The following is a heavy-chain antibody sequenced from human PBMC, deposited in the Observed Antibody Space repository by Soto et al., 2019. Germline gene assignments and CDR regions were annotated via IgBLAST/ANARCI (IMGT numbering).Heavy chain of an antibody. Sequence: SETLSLTCTVSGGSISSYYWSWIRQPPGKGLEWIGYIYYSGSTNYNPSLKSRVTISVDTSKDQFSLKLSSVTAADTAVYYCARHCSNGQTAPDNGCDPWGQGTMVTVS. J-gene: IGHJ5*02. D-gene: IGHD5-18*01. CDR1: GGSISSYY. CDR3: ARHCSNGQTAPDNGCDP. CDR2: IYYSGST. V-gene: IGHV4-59*08.